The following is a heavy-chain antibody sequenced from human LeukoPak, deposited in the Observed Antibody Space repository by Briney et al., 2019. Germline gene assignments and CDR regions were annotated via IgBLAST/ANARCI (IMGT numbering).Heavy chain of an antibody. CDR1: ARSIRSRTFN. CDR2: IHYTRTT. J-gene: IGHJ6*03. Sequence: PSQSLSLTCTVSARSIRSRTFNWGWIRQPPGRGLEWIGSIHYTRTTFYNPSLKSRVTISVDTSKSQFSLKLRSVTAADTAVYCCARTGGSFYFYYYMDVWGKGTTVTVSS. CDR3: ARTGGSFYFYYYMDV. D-gene: IGHD1-26*01. V-gene: IGHV4-39*07.